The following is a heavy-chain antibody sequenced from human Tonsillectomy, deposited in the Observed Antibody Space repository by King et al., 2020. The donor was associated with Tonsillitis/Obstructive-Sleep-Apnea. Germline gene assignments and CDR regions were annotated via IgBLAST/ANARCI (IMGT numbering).Heavy chain of an antibody. D-gene: IGHD3-22*01. Sequence: VQLVESGGGLVQPGGSLSLSCAASGFTFSSYWMSWVRQAPGKGLEWVANIKQDGSEKYYVDSVKGRFTISRDNAKNSLYLQMNSLRAEDTAVYYCARVYDSSGDIFDYWGQGTLVTVSS. CDR1: GFTFSSYW. CDR2: IKQDGSEK. J-gene: IGHJ4*02. V-gene: IGHV3-7*04. CDR3: ARVYDSSGDIFDY.